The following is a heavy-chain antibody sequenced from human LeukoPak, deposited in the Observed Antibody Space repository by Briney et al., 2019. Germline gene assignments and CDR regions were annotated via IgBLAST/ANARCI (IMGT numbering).Heavy chain of an antibody. CDR3: TRDPLAAVADNWFDP. V-gene: IGHV1-69*06. CDR1: GGTLSSYA. Sequence: SVKVSCKASGGTLSSYAISWVRQAPGQGLKWMGGIIPIFGTANYAQKFQGRVTITADKSTSTAYMELSSLRSEDTAVYYCTRDPLAAVADNWFDPWGQGTLVTVSS. J-gene: IGHJ5*02. D-gene: IGHD6-19*01. CDR2: IIPIFGTA.